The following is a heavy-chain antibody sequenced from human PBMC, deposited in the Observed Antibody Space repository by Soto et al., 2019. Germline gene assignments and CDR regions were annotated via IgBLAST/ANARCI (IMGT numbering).Heavy chain of an antibody. CDR3: ARDGGGQPGGLAY. J-gene: IGHJ4*02. CDR2: IIPIFGTA. D-gene: IGHD2-15*01. Sequence: QVQLVQSGAEVKKPGSSVKVSCKASGGTFSSYSINWVRQAPGQGLEWMGEIIPIFGTANFAQKFQGRVTITADGSTRTAYMELSSLRSEHTAVYYCARDGGGQPGGLAYWGQGTLVTVSS. V-gene: IGHV1-69*01. CDR1: GGTFSSYS.